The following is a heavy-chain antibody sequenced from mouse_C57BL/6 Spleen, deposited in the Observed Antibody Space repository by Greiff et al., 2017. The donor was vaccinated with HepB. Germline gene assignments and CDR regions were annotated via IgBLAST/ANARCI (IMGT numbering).Heavy chain of an antibody. CDR1: GYAFSSYW. J-gene: IGHJ2*01. CDR2: IYPGDGDT. CDR3: ARQDYGNYAFDY. V-gene: IGHV1-80*01. D-gene: IGHD2-1*01. Sequence: QVQLQQSGAELVKPGASVKISCKASGYAFSSYWMNWVKQRPGKGLEWIGQIYPGDGDTNYNGKFKGKATLTADKSSSTAYMQLSSLTSEDSAVYFCARQDYGNYAFDYWGQGTTLTVSS.